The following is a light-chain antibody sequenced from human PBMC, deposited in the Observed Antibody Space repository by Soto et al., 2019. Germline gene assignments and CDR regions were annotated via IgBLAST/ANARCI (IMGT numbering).Light chain of an antibody. CDR1: QGISSY. J-gene: IGKJ5*01. Sequence: DIQLTQSPSFLSASVGDRVTITCRASQGISSYLAWYQQKPGKAPKLLIYAASTLQSGVPSRFSGSGSGTEFTLPISSLQPEDFATYYCQHHDSYSTFGQGTRLEIK. CDR2: AAS. CDR3: QHHDSYST. V-gene: IGKV1-9*01.